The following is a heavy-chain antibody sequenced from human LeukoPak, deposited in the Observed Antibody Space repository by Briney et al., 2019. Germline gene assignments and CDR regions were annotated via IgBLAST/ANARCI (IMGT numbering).Heavy chain of an antibody. V-gene: IGHV3-11*04. CDR2: ISSSGSTI. CDR1: GFTFSDYY. J-gene: IGHJ4*02. CDR3: AKDPWGYSGYGSFDY. Sequence: PGGSLRLSCAASGFTFSDYYMSWIRQAPGKGLEWVSYISSSGSTIYYADSVKGRFTISRDNSKNTLYLQMNSLRAEDTAVYYCAKDPWGYSGYGSFDYRGQGTLVTVSS. D-gene: IGHD5-12*01.